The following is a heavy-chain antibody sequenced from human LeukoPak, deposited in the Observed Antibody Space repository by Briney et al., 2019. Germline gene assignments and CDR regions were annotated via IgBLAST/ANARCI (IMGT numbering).Heavy chain of an antibody. Sequence: ASVKVSCKASGYTFTGYAIHWMRQAPGQGLEGMGWINPNSGGTNYAQKFQGRVTMTRDTSISTAYMELSRLRSDDTAVYYCARVQQLVKNWFDPWGQGTLVTVSS. J-gene: IGHJ5*02. CDR2: INPNSGGT. CDR3: ARVQQLVKNWFDP. V-gene: IGHV1-2*02. D-gene: IGHD6-13*01. CDR1: GYTFTGYA.